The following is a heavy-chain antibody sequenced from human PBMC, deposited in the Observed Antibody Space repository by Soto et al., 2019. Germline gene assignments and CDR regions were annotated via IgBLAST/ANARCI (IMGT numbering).Heavy chain of an antibody. CDR2: IYDSVNT. CDR3: ARVDHRGYFAILTDY. Sequence: SETLSLTCTVSGDSLSSGGHYWSWIRQHPGKGLEWMGHIYDSVNTYYSPSLRSRVTISADMSKNQFSLNLRSVTAADTAVYYCARVDHRGYFAILTDYWGQGTLVTVSS. J-gene: IGHJ4*02. V-gene: IGHV4-31*03. CDR1: GDSLSSGGHY. D-gene: IGHD3-9*01.